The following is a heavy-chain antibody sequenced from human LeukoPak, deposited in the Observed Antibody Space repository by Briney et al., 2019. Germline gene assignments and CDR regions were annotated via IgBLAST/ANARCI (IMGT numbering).Heavy chain of an antibody. CDR3: ARDQTYYYGSGSSALDAFDI. CDR1: GGSFSGYY. Sequence: SETLSLTCAVYGGSFSGYYWSWIRQPPGKGLEWIGEINHSGSTNYNPSLKSRVTTSVDTSKNQFSLKLSSVTAADTAVYYCARDQTYYYGSGSSALDAFDIWGQGTMVTVSS. D-gene: IGHD3-10*01. CDR2: INHSGST. V-gene: IGHV4-34*01. J-gene: IGHJ3*02.